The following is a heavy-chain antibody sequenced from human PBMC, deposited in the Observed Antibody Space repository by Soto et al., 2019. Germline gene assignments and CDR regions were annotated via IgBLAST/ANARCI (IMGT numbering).Heavy chain of an antibody. CDR3: ATSTVTTRWFDP. CDR1: LDSFSSTDYY. J-gene: IGHJ5*02. D-gene: IGHD4-17*01. Sequence: SETLSLTCTVSLDSFSSTDYYWGWIRQPPGKGLEWIGSIYHSGSTNYNPSLKSRVTISVDTSKNQFSLKLSPVTAADTAVYYCATSTVTTRWFDPWGQGTLVTVSS. CDR2: IYHSGST. V-gene: IGHV4-39*07.